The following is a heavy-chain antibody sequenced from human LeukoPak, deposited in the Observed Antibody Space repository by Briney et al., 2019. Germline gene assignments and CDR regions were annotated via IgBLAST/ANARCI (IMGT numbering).Heavy chain of an antibody. CDR2: INHSGST. Sequence: SETLSLTCAVYGGSFSGYYWSWIRQPPGKGLEWIGEINHSGSTNYNPSLKSRVTISVDTSKNQFSLKLSSVTAADTAVYYCARVGRGAAFDYWGQGTLVTVSS. D-gene: IGHD1-26*01. CDR1: GGSFSGYY. V-gene: IGHV4-34*01. CDR3: ARVGRGAAFDY. J-gene: IGHJ4*02.